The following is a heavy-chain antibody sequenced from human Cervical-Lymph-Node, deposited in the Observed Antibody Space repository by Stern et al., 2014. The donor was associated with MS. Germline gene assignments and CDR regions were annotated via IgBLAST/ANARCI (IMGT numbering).Heavy chain of an antibody. Sequence: AQRVESGAEVKKPGSSLQISCEVSGGTFSSHGVSWVRQAPGQGLEWMVCTLPATTTPGYAQKFQGRVTITADEFTRTVYMEMSSLTFEDTAIYYCARESKDGYNFDFWGQGTLVTVSS. D-gene: IGHD5-24*01. CDR2: TLPATTTP. J-gene: IGHJ4*02. V-gene: IGHV1-69*01. CDR3: ARESKDGYNFDF. CDR1: GGTFSSHG.